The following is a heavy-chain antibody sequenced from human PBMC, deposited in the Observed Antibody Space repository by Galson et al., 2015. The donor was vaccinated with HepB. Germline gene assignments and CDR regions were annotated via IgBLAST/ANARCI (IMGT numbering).Heavy chain of an antibody. V-gene: IGHV3-48*04. CDR3: ARATIVVVPVDAFDI. CDR1: GFTFSSYS. CDR2: ISSSSSTI. Sequence: SLRLSCAASGFTFSSYSMNWVRQAPGKGLEWVSYISSSSSTIYYADSVKGRFTISRDNAKNSLYLQMNSLRAEDTAVYYCARATIVVVPVDAFDIWGQGTMGTVSS. D-gene: IGHD2-2*01. J-gene: IGHJ3*02.